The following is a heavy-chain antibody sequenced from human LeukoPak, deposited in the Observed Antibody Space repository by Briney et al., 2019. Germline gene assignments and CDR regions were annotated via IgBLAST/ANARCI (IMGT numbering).Heavy chain of an antibody. J-gene: IGHJ4*02. CDR1: GFTFSTYA. V-gene: IGHV3-30-3*01. D-gene: IGHD2-21*02. Sequence: PGGSLRLSCGASGFTFSTYAMHWVRQARGKGLEWVAFISYGGSNKYYADSVKGRFTISRDNSKNTLYLQMSSLRVEDTAVYYCARDVVTNAQFYFDYWGQGTLVTVSS. CDR2: ISYGGSNK. CDR3: ARDVVTNAQFYFDY.